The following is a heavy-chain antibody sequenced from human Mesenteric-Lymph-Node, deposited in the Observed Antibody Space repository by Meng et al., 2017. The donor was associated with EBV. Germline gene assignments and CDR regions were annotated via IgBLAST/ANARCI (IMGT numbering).Heavy chain of an antibody. CDR2: VNHGGTT. CDR1: GASFSDYY. D-gene: IGHD3-16*01. V-gene: IGHV4-34*01. Sequence: VQLHQGGAGPLKPSETLSLTCATYGASFSDYYWTWIRQPPGKGLEWIGEVNHGGTTIYTPSLESRITISVDTSKNQFSLKLTSVTAADTAVYYCATIGTFASNIDPWGQGTLVTVSS. J-gene: IGHJ5*02. CDR3: ATIGTFASNIDP.